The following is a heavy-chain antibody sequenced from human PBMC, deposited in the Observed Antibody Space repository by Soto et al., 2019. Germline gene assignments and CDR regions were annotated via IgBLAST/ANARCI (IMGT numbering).Heavy chain of an antibody. Sequence: QVQLVQSGAEVKKPGASVTVSCRSSGDTFNDYYIHWVRQAPGQGLEWMGWINPNGGGTKYAQKFKGWVGLTRETSSRSVYMHLSRLRSDDTAVYYCARESGGATATLDYYYFYMDVWGTGTMVTVSS. V-gene: IGHV1-2*04. D-gene: IGHD5-12*01. CDR1: GDTFNDYY. CDR2: INPNGGGT. CDR3: ARESGGATATLDYYYFYMDV. J-gene: IGHJ6*03.